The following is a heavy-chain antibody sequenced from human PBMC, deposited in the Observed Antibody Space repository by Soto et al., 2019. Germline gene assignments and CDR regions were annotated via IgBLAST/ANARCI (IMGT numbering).Heavy chain of an antibody. CDR2: INHSGST. V-gene: IGHV4-34*01. CDR1: GGSFSGYY. J-gene: IGHJ4*02. D-gene: IGHD6-19*01. Sequence: SETLSLTCAVYGGSFSGYYWSWIRQPPGKGLEWIGEINHSGSTNYNPPLKSRVTISVDTSKNQFSLKLSSVTAADTAVYYCARSVWQWLASTPLGRPIVPKDYWGQGTLVTVSS. CDR3: ARSVWQWLASTPLGRPIVPKDY.